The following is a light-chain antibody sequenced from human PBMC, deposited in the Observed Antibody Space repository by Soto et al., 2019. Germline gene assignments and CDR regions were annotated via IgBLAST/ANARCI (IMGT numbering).Light chain of an antibody. CDR3: QQYNNGPPWT. CDR2: GAS. V-gene: IGKV3-15*01. CDR1: QSVSSN. Sequence: EIVMKQSLATLSVSPRERATLSCRASQSVSSNLAWYQQKPGQAPRLLIYGASTRATGIPARFSGSGSGTEFTLTISSLQSEDFAVYYCQQYNNGPPWTFGQGAKVDIK. J-gene: IGKJ1*01.